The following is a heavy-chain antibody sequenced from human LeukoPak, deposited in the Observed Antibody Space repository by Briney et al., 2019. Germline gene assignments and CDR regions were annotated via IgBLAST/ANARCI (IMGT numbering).Heavy chain of an antibody. V-gene: IGHV3-33*01. CDR1: GFTFSSYG. J-gene: IGHJ6*03. CDR2: IWYDGSNK. Sequence: GGSLRLSCAASGFTFSSYGMHWVRQAPGKGLEWVAVIWYDGSNKYYADSVKGRFTISRDNSKNTLYLQMNSLRAEDTAVYYRARKTGDLYLLYMDVWGKGTTVTVSS. CDR3: ARKTGDLYLLYMDV. D-gene: IGHD7-27*01.